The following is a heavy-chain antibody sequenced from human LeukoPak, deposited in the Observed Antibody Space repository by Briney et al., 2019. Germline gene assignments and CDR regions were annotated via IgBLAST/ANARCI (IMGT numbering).Heavy chain of an antibody. D-gene: IGHD2-2*02. CDR3: ARSQRKDTVVVPAAIGE. V-gene: IGHV3-53*01. CDR2: IYSGGST. J-gene: IGHJ4*02. CDR1: GFTVSSNY. Sequence: GGSLRLSCAASGFTVSSNYMSWVRQAPGKGLEWVSVIYSGGSTYYADSVKGRFTISRDNAENSLYLQMNSLRAEDTAVYYCARSQRKDTVVVPAAIGEWGQGTLVTVSS.